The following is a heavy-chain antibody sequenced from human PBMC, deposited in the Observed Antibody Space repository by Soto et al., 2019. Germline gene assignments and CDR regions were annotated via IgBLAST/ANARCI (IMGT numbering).Heavy chain of an antibody. J-gene: IGHJ4*02. CDR2: IYYSGST. CDR1: GGSVSSGHFY. D-gene: IGHD6-19*01. V-gene: IGHV4-61*01. Sequence: QVQLQESGPGLVKPSETLSLTCTVSGGSVSSGHFYWSWIRQPPGKGLEWIGYIYYSGSTKYNPSLRSRVAIVVDTSKNQFSLKLTSVAAADTAVYYCARSGRCSGSLGGQGTLVSVSS. CDR3: ARSGRCSGSL.